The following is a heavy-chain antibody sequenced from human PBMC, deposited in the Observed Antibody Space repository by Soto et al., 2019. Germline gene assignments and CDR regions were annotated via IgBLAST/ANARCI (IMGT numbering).Heavy chain of an antibody. J-gene: IGHJ6*02. CDR3: ARVHDSGLTNSGLRGYYYYGMDV. Sequence: QVQLVESGGGVVQPGRSLRLSCGASGFTFNNYGMDWVRQALGKGLERVGVIWYDGTNRYYGDFVKGRFTISRDNSKNTLYLQMNSLRAEDTAVYYCARVHDSGLTNSGLRGYYYYGMDVWGQGTTVTVSS. D-gene: IGHD3-10*01. CDR1: GFTFNNYG. CDR2: IWYDGTNR. V-gene: IGHV3-33*01.